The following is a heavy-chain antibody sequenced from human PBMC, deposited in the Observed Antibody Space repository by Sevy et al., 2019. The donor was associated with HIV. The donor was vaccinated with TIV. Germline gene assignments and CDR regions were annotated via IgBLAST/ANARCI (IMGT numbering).Heavy chain of an antibody. J-gene: IGHJ4*02. D-gene: IGHD1-26*01. CDR2: INPNSGGT. V-gene: IGHV1-2*02. CDR3: ARAFSGSNFEY. CDR1: GYTFTGYY. Sequence: SVKVSCKASGYTFTGYYIYWVRQAPGQGLEWMGWINPNSGGTNYAQKFQGRVTMTRDTSITTAYMELSRLTSDDTAVYYCARAFSGSNFEYWGQGTLVTVSS.